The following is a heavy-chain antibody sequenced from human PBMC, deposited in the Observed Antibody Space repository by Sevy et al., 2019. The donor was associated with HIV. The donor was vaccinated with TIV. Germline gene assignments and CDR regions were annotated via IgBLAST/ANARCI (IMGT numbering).Heavy chain of an antibody. Sequence: GESLKISCAASGFTFSNYGLHWVRQTPVKGLEWVAVISFDRSNKYYADSVKGRFTISRDNSKNTMFLQMNSLKTEDTAAYYCARDDPSGSWGFYWIDAWGQGTLVTVSS. V-gene: IGHV3-30*01. J-gene: IGHJ5*02. D-gene: IGHD3-10*01. CDR1: GFTFSNYG. CDR2: ISFDRSNK. CDR3: ARDDPSGSWGFYWIDA.